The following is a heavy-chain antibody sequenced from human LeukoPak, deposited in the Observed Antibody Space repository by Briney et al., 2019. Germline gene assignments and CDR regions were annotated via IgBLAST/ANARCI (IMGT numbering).Heavy chain of an antibody. CDR1: GGSISSSSCY. J-gene: IGHJ4*02. D-gene: IGHD3-10*01. Sequence: ESSETLSLTCTVSGGSISSSSCYWGWIRQPPGKGLEWIGSIYYSGSTYYNPSLKSRVTISVDTSKNQFSLKLSSVTAADTAVYYCARFNDDITMVRGVAGYYFDYWGQGTLVTVSS. CDR2: IYYSGST. CDR3: ARFNDDITMVRGVAGYYFDY. V-gene: IGHV4-39*01.